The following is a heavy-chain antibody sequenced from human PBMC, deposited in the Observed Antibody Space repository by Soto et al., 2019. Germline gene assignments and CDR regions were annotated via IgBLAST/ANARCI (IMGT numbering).Heavy chain of an antibody. V-gene: IGHV1-3*01. CDR1: GYTFTSYA. CDR3: AKPRSSLEWPPFDP. CDR2: INAGNGNT. J-gene: IGHJ5*02. D-gene: IGHD3-3*01. Sequence: ASVKVSCKASGYTFTSYAMHWVRQAPGQRLEWMGWINAGNGNTKYSQKFQGRVTITRDTSASTAYMELSSLRSEDTAVYYCAKPRSSLEWPPFDPRGQRTLVTVSS.